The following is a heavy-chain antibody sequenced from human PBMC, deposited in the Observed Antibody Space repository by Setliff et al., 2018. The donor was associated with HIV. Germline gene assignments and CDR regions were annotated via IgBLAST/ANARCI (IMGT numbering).Heavy chain of an antibody. CDR3: ARAVRDGYYYYYYGMDV. Sequence: SETLSLTCTVSGYSISSGYYWGWIRQPPGKGLEWIGSIYYSGSTNYNPSLKSRVTISVDTSKNQFSLKLSSVTAADTAVYYCARAVRDGYYYYYYGMDVWGQGTTVTVSS. CDR1: GYSISSGYY. V-gene: IGHV4-38-2*02. J-gene: IGHJ6*02. CDR2: IYYSGST. D-gene: IGHD5-12*01.